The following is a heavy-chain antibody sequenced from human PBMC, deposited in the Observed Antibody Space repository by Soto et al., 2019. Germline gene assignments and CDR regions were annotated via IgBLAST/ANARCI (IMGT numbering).Heavy chain of an antibody. J-gene: IGHJ5*02. CDR2: IYYGWST. Sequence: QVQLQESGPGLVKTSETLSLTCTVSGASMSNTNYFWGWIRQPPGQGLEWVGSIYYGWSTYYNPSLKSRVTLSVDMYKEKFSLRLTSVTAADTAVYYCVRGHVSMKSDWFDTWGQGTLVTVSS. CDR3: VRGHVSMKSDWFDT. V-gene: IGHV4-39*01. D-gene: IGHD3-3*02. CDR1: GASMSNTNYF.